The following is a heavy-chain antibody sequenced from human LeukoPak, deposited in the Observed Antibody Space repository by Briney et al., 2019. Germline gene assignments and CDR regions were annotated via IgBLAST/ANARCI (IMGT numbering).Heavy chain of an antibody. CDR2: IYYSGST. CDR3: ARDTGGYFDYEDNWFDP. CDR1: CGSISSYY. J-gene: IGHJ5*02. D-gene: IGHD3-9*01. V-gene: IGHV4-59*01. Sequence: NPSETLSLTCTVSCGSISSYYWSWIRQPPGKGLEWIGYIYYSGSTNYNPSLKSRVTISVDTSKNQFSLKLSSVTAADTAVYYCARDTGGYFDYEDNWFDPWGQGTLVTVSS.